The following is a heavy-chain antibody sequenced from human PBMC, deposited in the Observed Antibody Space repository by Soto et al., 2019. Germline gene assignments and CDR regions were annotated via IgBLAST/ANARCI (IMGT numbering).Heavy chain of an antibody. V-gene: IGHV4-34*01. D-gene: IGHD6-19*01. CDR2: INHSGST. Sequence: QVQLQQWGAGLLKPSETLSLTCAVYGGSFSGYYWSWIRQPPGKGWEWMWEINHSGSTNYNPSLKSRVTISVDTSKNQFSLKLSSVTAADTAVYYCARGGLVLSRVGYYYYYGMDVWGQGTTVTVSS. CDR1: GGSFSGYY. J-gene: IGHJ6*02. CDR3: ARGGLVLSRVGYYYYYGMDV.